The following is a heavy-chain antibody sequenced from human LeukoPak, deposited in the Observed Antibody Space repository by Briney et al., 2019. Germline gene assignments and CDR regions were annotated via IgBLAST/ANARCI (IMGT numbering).Heavy chain of an antibody. J-gene: IGHJ4*02. CDR3: ARHISSWQSTPLDY. V-gene: IGHV4-59*08. D-gene: IGHD6-13*01. CDR1: GGSISGYD. CDR2: IYYSGST. Sequence: SETLSLTCSVSGGSISGYDWNWIRQPPGRGLEWIGDIYYSGSTDYNPTLKSRVTISVDTSKIQFSLKLTSVTAADTAVYYCARHISSWQSTPLDYWGQRTLVTVSS.